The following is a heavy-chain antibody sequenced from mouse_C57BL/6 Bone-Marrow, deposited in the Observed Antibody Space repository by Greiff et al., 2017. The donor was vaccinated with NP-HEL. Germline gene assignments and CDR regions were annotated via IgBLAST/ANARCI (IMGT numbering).Heavy chain of an antibody. CDR1: GYAFSSSW. J-gene: IGHJ4*01. D-gene: IGHD1-1*02. V-gene: IGHV1-82*01. CDR2: IYPGDGDT. Sequence: VQLQQSGPELVKPGASVKISCKASGYAFSSSWMNWVKQRPGTGLEWIGRIYPGDGDTNYNGKFKGKATLTADKSSSTAYMQLSSLTAEDSAVYFCARYYGRYYYAMDYWGQGTSVTVSS. CDR3: ARYYGRYYYAMDY.